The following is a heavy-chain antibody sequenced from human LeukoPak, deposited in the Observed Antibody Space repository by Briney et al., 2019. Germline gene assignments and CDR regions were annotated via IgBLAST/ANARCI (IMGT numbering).Heavy chain of an antibody. CDR3: AREGGRFLEWSPGIRRHFDY. V-gene: IGHV1-69*01. D-gene: IGHD3-3*01. Sequence: WASVKVSCKASGGTFSSYAISWVRQAPGQGLEWMGGIIPIFGTANYAQKFQGRVTITADESTSTAYMELSSLRSEDTAVYYCAREGGRFLEWSPGIRRHFDYWGQGTLVTVSS. J-gene: IGHJ4*02. CDR2: IIPIFGTA. CDR1: GGTFSSYA.